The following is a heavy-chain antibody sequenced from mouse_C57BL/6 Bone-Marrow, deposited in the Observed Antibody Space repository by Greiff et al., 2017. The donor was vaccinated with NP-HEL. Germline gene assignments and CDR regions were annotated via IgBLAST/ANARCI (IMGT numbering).Heavy chain of an antibody. D-gene: IGHD4-1*01. CDR3: ARADWDGFDY. CDR2: INYDGSST. CDR1: GFTFSDYY. J-gene: IGHJ2*01. V-gene: IGHV5-16*01. Sequence: EVMLVESEGGLVQPGSSMKLSCTASGFTFSDYYMAWVRQVPEKGLEWVANINYDGSSTYYLDSLKSRFIISRDNAKNILCLQMSSLKSEDTATYYCARADWDGFDYWGQGTTLTVSS.